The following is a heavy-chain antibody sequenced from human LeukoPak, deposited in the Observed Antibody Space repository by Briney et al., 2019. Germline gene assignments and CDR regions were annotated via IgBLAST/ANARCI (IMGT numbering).Heavy chain of an antibody. CDR3: ARVSAEDAFDI. Sequence: GGSLRLSCAASGFTFSSYSMNWVRQAPGKGLEWVSSISSSSSCIYYADSVKGRFTISRDNAKNSLYLQMNSLRAEDTAVYYCARVSAEDAFDIWGQGTMVTVPS. CDR1: GFTFSSYS. J-gene: IGHJ3*02. V-gene: IGHV3-21*01. CDR2: ISSSSSCI. D-gene: IGHD6-25*01.